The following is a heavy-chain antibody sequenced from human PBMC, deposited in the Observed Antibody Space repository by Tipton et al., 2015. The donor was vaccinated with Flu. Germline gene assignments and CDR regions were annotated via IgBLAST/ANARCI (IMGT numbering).Heavy chain of an antibody. V-gene: IGHV3-23*01. CDR3: AKVPVVVVAATLFDY. CDR2: ISGSGGST. CDR1: GFTFSSYA. Sequence: SLRLSCAASGFTFSSYAMSWVRQAPGKGLEWVSAISGSGGSTYYADSVKGRFTISRDNSKNTLYLQMNRLRAEDTAVHYCAKVPVVVVAATLFDYWGQGTLVTVSS. J-gene: IGHJ4*02. D-gene: IGHD2-15*01.